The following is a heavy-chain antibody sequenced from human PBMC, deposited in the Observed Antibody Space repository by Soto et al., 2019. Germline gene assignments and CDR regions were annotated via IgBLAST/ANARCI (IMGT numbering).Heavy chain of an antibody. J-gene: IGHJ3*02. CDR3: ARGSSFRGDFDI. CDR1: GGSISSSSW. V-gene: IGHV4-4*02. Sequence: HLQESGPGLVRPSETLSLTCAVSGGSISSSSWWTWVRQSPEKGLEWIGECYHAGSPDYNPSFQIRVTIILDKSKNNSSLMLTSVTAADTAVYYCARGSSFRGDFDIWGQGTTVTVSS. D-gene: IGHD2-21*01. CDR2: CYHAGSP.